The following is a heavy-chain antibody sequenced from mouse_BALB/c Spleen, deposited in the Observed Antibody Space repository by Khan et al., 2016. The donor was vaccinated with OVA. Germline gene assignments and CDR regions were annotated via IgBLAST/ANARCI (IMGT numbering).Heavy chain of an antibody. Sequence: EVKLQESGPDLVKPSQSLSLTCTVTGYSITSGYSWHWIRQFPGNKLEWMGYIYYSGSTNYNPYFKSRISITRDTSKNQFFLQLNSVTTEDTAKYYSARGGCYFDYWGQGTTLTVSS. V-gene: IGHV3-1*02. CDR3: ARGGCYFDY. J-gene: IGHJ2*01. D-gene: IGHD1-1*02. CDR1: GYSITSGYS. CDR2: IYYSGST.